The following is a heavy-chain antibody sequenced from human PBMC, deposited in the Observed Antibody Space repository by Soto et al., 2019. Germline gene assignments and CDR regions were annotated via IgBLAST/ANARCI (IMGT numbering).Heavy chain of an antibody. D-gene: IGHD6-6*01. J-gene: IGHJ4*02. CDR3: AKGSEFSNSYTLDFDF. V-gene: IGHV3-23*01. Sequence: GGSLRLSCTASGFTFSDSAMTWVRQAPGKGLEWVSISSAAGRSTYHADSVRGRFTISRDNTKNTLYLQMDSLTAEDTAVYYCAKGSEFSNSYTLDFDFWGQGALVTVSS. CDR2: SSAAGRST. CDR1: GFTFSDSA.